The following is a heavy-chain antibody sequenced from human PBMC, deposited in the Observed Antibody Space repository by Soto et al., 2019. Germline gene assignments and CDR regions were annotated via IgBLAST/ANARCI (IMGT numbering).Heavy chain of an antibody. Sequence: EVQLLESGGGLVQPGGSLRLSCAASGFTFNSYAMSWVRQAPGKGLEWVSAVNGAGGTTYYSDSVKGRFTTSRDNSKNTLYLQMSSLRAEDTAAYYCGRGLRAGDYWGQGTQVTVSS. V-gene: IGHV3-23*01. CDR3: GRGLRAGDY. D-gene: IGHD5-12*01. CDR2: VNGAGGTT. J-gene: IGHJ4*02. CDR1: GFTFNSYA.